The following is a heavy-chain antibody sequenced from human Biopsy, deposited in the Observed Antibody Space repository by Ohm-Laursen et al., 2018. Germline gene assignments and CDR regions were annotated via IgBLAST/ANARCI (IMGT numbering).Heavy chain of an antibody. CDR2: IYHSGST. D-gene: IGHD3-3*01. Sequence: SDTLSLTCAVSGYSIKSGYYWGWIRQPPGKGLEWIGNIYHSGSTYYNPSLKSRVTISVERSKNQFSLKLRSVTAADTAVYYCARLEWRDTFFDFWGQGRLVTVSS. CDR3: ARLEWRDTFFDF. CDR1: GYSIKSGYY. V-gene: IGHV4-38-2*01. J-gene: IGHJ4*02.